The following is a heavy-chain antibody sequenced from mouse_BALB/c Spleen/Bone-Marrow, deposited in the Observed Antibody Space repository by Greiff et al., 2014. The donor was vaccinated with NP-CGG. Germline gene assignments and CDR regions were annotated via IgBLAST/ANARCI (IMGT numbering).Heavy chain of an antibody. V-gene: IGHV1S81*02. D-gene: IGHD1-1*02. Sequence: QLQQSGAELVKPGASVKLSCKASGYTFTSYYMYWVKQRPGQGLEWIGEINPSNGGTNFNEKFKSKATLTVDKSSSTAYMQLSSLTSEDSAVYYCTLWCYAMDYWGQGTSVTVSS. CDR2: INPSNGGT. CDR1: GYTFTSYY. CDR3: TLWCYAMDY. J-gene: IGHJ4*01.